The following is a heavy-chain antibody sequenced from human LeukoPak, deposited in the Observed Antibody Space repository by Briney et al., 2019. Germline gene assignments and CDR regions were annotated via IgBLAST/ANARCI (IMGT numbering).Heavy chain of an antibody. CDR1: GFTLSSYA. Sequence: PGGSLRLSCAASGFTLSSYAMSWVRQAPGKGLEWVSAISGSGGSTYYADSVKGRFTISRDNSKNTLYLQMNSLRAEDTAVYYCAPPRGAARDLDYWGQGTLVTVSS. J-gene: IGHJ4*02. CDR2: ISGSGGST. V-gene: IGHV3-23*01. CDR3: APPRGAARDLDY. D-gene: IGHD6-6*01.